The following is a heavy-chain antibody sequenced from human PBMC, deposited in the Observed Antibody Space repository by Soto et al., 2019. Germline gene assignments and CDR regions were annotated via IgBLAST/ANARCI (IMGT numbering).Heavy chain of an antibody. CDR2: IYHSGST. Sequence: SATLSLTCAVSGGSISSSNWWSWVRQPPGKWLEWIGEIYHSGSTNYNPSLKSRVTISVDTSKNQFSVKLSSVTAGDTDVYYSATALSTGATYYCYCGMDVWGQWTTVTVSS. D-gene: IGHD7-27*01. J-gene: IGHJ6*02. CDR1: GGSISSSNW. V-gene: IGHV4-4*02. CDR3: ATALSTGATYYCYCGMDV.